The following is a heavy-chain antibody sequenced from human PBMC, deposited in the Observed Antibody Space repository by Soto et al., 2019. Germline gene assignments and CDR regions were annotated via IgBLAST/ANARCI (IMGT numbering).Heavy chain of an antibody. CDR2: TRNKANSYTT. D-gene: IGHD3-3*01. CDR3: AASRFLEWLPLYYYYGMDV. V-gene: IGHV3-72*01. Sequence: GGSLRLSCAASGFTFSDHYMDWVRQAPGKGLEWVGRTRNKANSYTTEYAASVKGRFTISRDDSKNSLYLQMNSLKTEDTAVYYCAASRFLEWLPLYYYYGMDVWGQGTTVTSP. J-gene: IGHJ6*02. CDR1: GFTFSDHY.